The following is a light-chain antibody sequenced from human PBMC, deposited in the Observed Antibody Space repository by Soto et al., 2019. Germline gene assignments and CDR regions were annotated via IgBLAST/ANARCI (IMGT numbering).Light chain of an antibody. CDR3: QHYNSYSEA. Sequence: DVQMTQSPSSLSASVGDRVTITCQASQDIKKYLNWYQQKPGKAPKLLIYDASNLETGVPSRFSASGSSTDFTFTITSLQPEDFATYYCQHYNSYSEAFGQGTKVDIK. J-gene: IGKJ1*01. V-gene: IGKV1-33*01. CDR2: DAS. CDR1: QDIKKY.